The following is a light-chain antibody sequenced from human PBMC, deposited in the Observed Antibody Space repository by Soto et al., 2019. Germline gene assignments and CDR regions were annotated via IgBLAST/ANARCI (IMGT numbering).Light chain of an antibody. CDR1: SSNIGSNT. CDR2: SNN. CDR3: AAWGDSLNGLYV. V-gene: IGLV1-44*01. J-gene: IGLJ1*01. Sequence: QSVLTQPPSASGTPGQRVTISCSGSSSNIGSNTVNWYQQLPGTAPKLLIYSNNQRPSGVPDRFSGSKSGTSASLAISGLQSEDEADYYCAAWGDSLNGLYVLGTGTKVTVL.